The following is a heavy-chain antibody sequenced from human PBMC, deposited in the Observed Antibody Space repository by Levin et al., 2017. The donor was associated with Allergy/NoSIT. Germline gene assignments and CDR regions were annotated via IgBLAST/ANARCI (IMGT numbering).Heavy chain of an antibody. V-gene: IGHV4-61*02. CDR1: GDSIRRGFYY. D-gene: IGHD5-18*01. CDR3: ARDLGGFSGYKPYCYMDV. J-gene: IGHJ6*03. Sequence: SPTLSLPCSVSGDSIRRGFYYWRWIRQPAGEGLEWIGRIYVTGSTTYSPSLKSRVTISLDRSKAQVSLKINSVTAADTAVYYCARDLGGFSGYKPYCYMDVWGKGTTVTVSS. CDR2: IYVTGST.